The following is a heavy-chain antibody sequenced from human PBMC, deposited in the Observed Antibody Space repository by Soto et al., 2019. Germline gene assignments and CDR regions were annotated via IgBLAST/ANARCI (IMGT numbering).Heavy chain of an antibody. Sequence: TGGSLRLSCAASGFTFSSYGMHWVRQAPGKGLEWVAVIWYDGSNKYYADSVKGRFTISRDNSKNTLYLQMNSLRAEDTAVYYCARSSGRVLMVYATLDYWGQGTLVTVSS. J-gene: IGHJ4*02. CDR2: IWYDGSNK. V-gene: IGHV3-33*01. D-gene: IGHD2-8*01. CDR1: GFTFSSYG. CDR3: ARSSGRVLMVYATLDY.